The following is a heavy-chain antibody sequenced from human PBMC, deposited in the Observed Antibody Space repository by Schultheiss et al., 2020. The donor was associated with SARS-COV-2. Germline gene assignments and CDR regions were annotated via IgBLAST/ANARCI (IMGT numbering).Heavy chain of an antibody. V-gene: IGHV3-21*01. CDR1: GFSFSSYS. Sequence: GESLKISCAASGFSFSSYSMNWVRQAPGKGLEWVSSISSSSSYIYYADSVKGRFTISRDNSKNTLYLQMNSLRAEDTAVYYCARGGGSYDFDYWGQGTLVTVSS. CDR3: ARGGGSYDFDY. D-gene: IGHD1-26*01. CDR2: ISSSSSYI. J-gene: IGHJ4*02.